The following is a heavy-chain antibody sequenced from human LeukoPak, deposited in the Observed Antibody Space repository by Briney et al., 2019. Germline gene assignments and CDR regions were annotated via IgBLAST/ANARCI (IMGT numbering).Heavy chain of an antibody. CDR3: AKRASGAGTSLYYFDY. V-gene: IGHV3-23*01. Sequence: GGSLRLSCAASGFTFSSYAMSWVRQAPGQGLGWGSVISNSGGSTFYADSVKGRFTISRDNSKNTLYLQMNSLRAEDTAVYYCAKRASGAGTSLYYFDYWGQGTLVTVSS. J-gene: IGHJ4*02. CDR2: ISNSGGST. D-gene: IGHD3-10*01. CDR1: GFTFSSYA.